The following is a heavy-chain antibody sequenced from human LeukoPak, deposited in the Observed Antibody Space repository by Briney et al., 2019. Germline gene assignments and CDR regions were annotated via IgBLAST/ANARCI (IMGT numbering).Heavy chain of an antibody. D-gene: IGHD1-14*01. V-gene: IGHV3-30*02. Sequence: GALRLSRAAAGFTFSYYGMHWVRPAPGKGLGGVAFIRYDGSNIHYADSVKGRFTISRDNSKNTLYLQMDSLRAEDTAVYYCASQKEPATSFDYWGQGTLVTVSS. CDR2: IRYDGSNI. J-gene: IGHJ4*02. CDR3: ASQKEPATSFDY. CDR1: GFTFSYYG.